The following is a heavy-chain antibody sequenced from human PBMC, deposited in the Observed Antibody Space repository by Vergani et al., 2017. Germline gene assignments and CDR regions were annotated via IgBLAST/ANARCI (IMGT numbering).Heavy chain of an antibody. D-gene: IGHD1-26*01. J-gene: IGHJ4*02. V-gene: IGHV3-23*01. Sequence: EVQLLESGGGSVQPGESLRLSCVASGFRFREHGMNWVRQAPGKGLEWVSGISGHDHRTLYADSVKGRFIISRDDSKNTLHLQMNSLRAGDTAVYFCAKTISGSYYQLDYWGQGTLVTVSS. CDR2: ISGHDHRT. CDR1: GFRFREHG. CDR3: AKTISGSYYQLDY.